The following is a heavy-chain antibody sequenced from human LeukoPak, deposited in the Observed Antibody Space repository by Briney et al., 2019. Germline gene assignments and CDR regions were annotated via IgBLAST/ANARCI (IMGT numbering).Heavy chain of an antibody. Sequence: ASVKVSCKASGYTFTSYDINWVRQATGRGLEWMGWMNPNSGNTGYAQKFQGRVTMTRNTSISTAYMELSSLRSEDTAVYYCARAYKPGYSSSWYGDAFDIWGQGTMVTVSS. CDR1: GYTFTSYD. V-gene: IGHV1-8*01. D-gene: IGHD6-13*01. CDR2: MNPNSGNT. CDR3: ARAYKPGYSSSWYGDAFDI. J-gene: IGHJ3*02.